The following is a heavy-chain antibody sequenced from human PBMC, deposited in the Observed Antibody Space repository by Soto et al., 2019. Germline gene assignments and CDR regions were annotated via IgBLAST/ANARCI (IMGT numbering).Heavy chain of an antibody. D-gene: IGHD1-26*01. CDR3: AKAGGSYGHAFDI. CDR2: ISYDGSNK. CDR1: GFTFSSYG. V-gene: IGHV3-30*18. J-gene: IGHJ3*02. Sequence: QVQLVESGGGVVQPGRSLRLSCAASGFTFSSYGMQWVRQAPGKGLEWVAVISYDGSNKDYADSVKGRFTISRDNSKNTLYLQMNSLRAEDTAVYYCAKAGGSYGHAFDIWGQGTMVTVSS.